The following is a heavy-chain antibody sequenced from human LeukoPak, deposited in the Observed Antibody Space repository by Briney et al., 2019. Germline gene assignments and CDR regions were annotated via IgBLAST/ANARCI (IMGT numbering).Heavy chain of an antibody. CDR1: GGSISSGVYY. D-gene: IGHD5-18*01. Sequence: PSETLSLTCTVSGGSISSGVYYWGWIRQPPGKGLEWIGSMYYSGSTSYNPSLKSRVTISGGTSKNQFSLKLSSVTAADTAVYYCASTGYSYAVNEIHAFDIWGQGTMVTVSS. J-gene: IGHJ3*02. V-gene: IGHV4-39*01. CDR2: MYYSGST. CDR3: ASTGYSYAVNEIHAFDI.